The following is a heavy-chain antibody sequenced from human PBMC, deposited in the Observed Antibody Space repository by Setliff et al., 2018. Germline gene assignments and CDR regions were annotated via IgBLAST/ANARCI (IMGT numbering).Heavy chain of an antibody. CDR2: IYTSGST. V-gene: IGHV4-59*10. Sequence: SETLSLTCAVYGGSFSGYYWSWIRQPPGKGLEWIGRIYTSGSTNYNPSLKSRVTISVDTSKNQFSLKLSSVTAADTAVYYCARSDDNFQYPDYWGQGTLVTVSS. J-gene: IGHJ4*01. CDR1: GGSFSGYY. CDR3: ARSDDNFQYPDY. D-gene: IGHD1-1*01.